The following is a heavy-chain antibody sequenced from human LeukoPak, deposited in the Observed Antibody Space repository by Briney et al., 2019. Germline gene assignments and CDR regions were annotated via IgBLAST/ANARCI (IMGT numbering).Heavy chain of an antibody. D-gene: IGHD3-22*01. CDR3: AKDEARVDYYDSSGYYLGYFDY. CDR2: ISYGGSNK. Sequence: GRSLRLSCAASGFTFSSYGMHWVRQAPGKGLEWVAVISYGGSNKYYADSVKGRFTIYRHNSKNTLYLQMNSLRAEDTAVYYCAKDEARVDYYDSSGYYLGYFDYWGQGTLVTVSS. J-gene: IGHJ4*02. V-gene: IGHV3-30*18. CDR1: GFTFSSYG.